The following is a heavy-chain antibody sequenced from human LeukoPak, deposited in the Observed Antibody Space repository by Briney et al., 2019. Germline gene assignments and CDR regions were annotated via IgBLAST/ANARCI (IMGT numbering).Heavy chain of an antibody. V-gene: IGHV3-21*01. Sequence: GGSLRLSCAASGFTFNSYSMNWVRQAPGKGLEWVSSISSSSYIYYADSVKGRFTISRDNAKNSLYLQMNSLRAEDTAVYYCARDSGQYLDYWGQGTLVTVSS. CDR1: GFTFNSYS. CDR3: ARDSGQYLDY. CDR2: ISSSSYI. D-gene: IGHD3-10*01. J-gene: IGHJ4*02.